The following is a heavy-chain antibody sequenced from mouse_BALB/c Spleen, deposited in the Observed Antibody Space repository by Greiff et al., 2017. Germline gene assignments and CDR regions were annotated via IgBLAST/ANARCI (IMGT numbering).Heavy chain of an antibody. CDR1: GFSLTGYG. CDR2: IWGDGST. Sequence: QVQLKESGPGLVAPSQSLSITCTVSGFSLTGYGVNWVRQPPGKGLEWLGMIWGDGSTDYNSALKSRLSISKDNSKSQVFLKMNSLQTDDTARYYCARENWDEEDYAMDYWGQGNSVTVSS. V-gene: IGHV2-6-7*01. J-gene: IGHJ4*01. D-gene: IGHD4-1*01. CDR3: ARENWDEEDYAMDY.